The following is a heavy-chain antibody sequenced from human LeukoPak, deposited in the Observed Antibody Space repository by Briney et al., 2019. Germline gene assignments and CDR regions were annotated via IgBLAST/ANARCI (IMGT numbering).Heavy chain of an antibody. CDR3: ARDHGGYETEYYFDY. CDR1: GYTFTRYS. J-gene: IGHJ4*02. D-gene: IGHD5-12*01. V-gene: IGHV1-18*01. Sequence: ASVKVSCKASGYTFTRYSISWVRQAPGQGLEWMSWISGYNGDTKYEQKLQGRITLTTDASTTTAYLELRSLRSDDTAVYYCARDHGGYETEYYFDYWGQGTLVTVSS. CDR2: ISGYNGDT.